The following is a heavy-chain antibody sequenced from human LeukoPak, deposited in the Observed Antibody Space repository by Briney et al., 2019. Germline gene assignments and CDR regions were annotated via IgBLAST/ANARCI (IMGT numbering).Heavy chain of an antibody. Sequence: GGSLKIFCKGSGYSFTSFWIGWVRQLPGKGLEWVVFIFSGDYVTIYSPSFQGQVTISADKSISTAYLQRSSLKASDTAMYYCARRGYCSGGSCSAEYFQHWGQGTLVTVSS. CDR3: ARRGYCSGGSCSAEYFQH. J-gene: IGHJ1*01. CDR2: IFSGDYVT. D-gene: IGHD2-15*01. V-gene: IGHV5-51*01. CDR1: GYSFTSFW.